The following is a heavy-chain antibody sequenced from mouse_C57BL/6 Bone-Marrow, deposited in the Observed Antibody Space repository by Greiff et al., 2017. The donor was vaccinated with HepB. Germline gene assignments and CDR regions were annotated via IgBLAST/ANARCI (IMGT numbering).Heavy chain of an antibody. CDR2: IYPGSGNT. D-gene: IGHD3-1*01. Sequence: VKLLESGAELVRPGASVKLSCKASGYTFTDYYINWVKQRPGQGLEWIARIYPGSGNTYYNEKFKGKATLTAEKSSSTAYMQLSSLTSEDSAVYFCARSWARVLYFDYGGRGTTLTVTT. CDR1: GYTFTDYY. CDR3: ARSWARVLYFDY. V-gene: IGHV1-76*01. J-gene: IGHJ2*01.